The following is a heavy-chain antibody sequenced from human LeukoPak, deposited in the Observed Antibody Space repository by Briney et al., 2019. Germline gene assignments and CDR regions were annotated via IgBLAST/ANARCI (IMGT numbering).Heavy chain of an antibody. V-gene: IGHV4-39*01. CDR2: IYYSRST. CDR1: GGSISSSGYY. D-gene: IGHD1-26*01. Sequence: SSETLSLTCTVSGGSISSSGYYWGWIRQPPGKGLEWIASIYYSRSTYYNPSLKSRVTISVDTSKNQRSLTLSSLTAADTAVYYCARHEYSGSYYGLSWFDPWGQGTLVTVSS. J-gene: IGHJ5*02. CDR3: ARHEYSGSYYGLSWFDP.